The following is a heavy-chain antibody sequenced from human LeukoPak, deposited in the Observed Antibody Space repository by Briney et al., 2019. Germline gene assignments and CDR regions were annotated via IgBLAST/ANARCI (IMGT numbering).Heavy chain of an antibody. CDR2: IIPIFGTA. CDR3: ASYYYDSSGYYRSFDY. CDR1: GGTFSSYA. Sequence: SVKVSCKASGGTFSSYAISWVRQAPGQGLEWMGRIIPIFGTANYAQRFQGRVTITTDESTSTAYMELSSLRSEDTAVYYCASYYYDSSGYYRSFDYWGQGTLVTVSS. J-gene: IGHJ4*02. D-gene: IGHD3-22*01. V-gene: IGHV1-69*05.